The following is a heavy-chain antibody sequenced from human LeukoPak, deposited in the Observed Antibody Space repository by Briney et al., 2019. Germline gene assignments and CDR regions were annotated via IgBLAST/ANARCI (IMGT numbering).Heavy chain of an antibody. CDR1: GFTFSSYA. CDR2: ISGSGGGT. CDR3: AKDPMNSWYRTSYFDY. V-gene: IGHV3-23*01. D-gene: IGHD6-13*01. J-gene: IGHJ4*02. Sequence: PGGSLRLSCVVSGFTFSSYAMYWVRQAPGKGLEWVSGISGSGGGTYYAESVKGRFTISRDNSKNTLYLQMNSLRVEDTAVYYCAKDPMNSWYRTSYFDYWGQGTLVTVSS.